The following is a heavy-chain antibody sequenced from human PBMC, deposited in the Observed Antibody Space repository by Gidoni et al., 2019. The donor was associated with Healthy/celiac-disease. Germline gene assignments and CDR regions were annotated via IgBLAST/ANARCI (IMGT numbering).Heavy chain of an antibody. CDR3: ARGGGRLYSGGWYYFDY. D-gene: IGHD6-19*01. J-gene: IGHJ4*02. CDR1: GYTFTSYY. V-gene: IGHV1-46*01. Sequence: QVQLVQSGAEVKKPGASVKVSCKASGYTFTSYYMHWVRQAPGQGLEWMGIINPSGGSTSYAQKFQGRVTMTRDTSTSTVYMELSSLRSEDTAVYYCARGGGRLYSGGWYYFDYWGQGTLVTVSS. CDR2: INPSGGST.